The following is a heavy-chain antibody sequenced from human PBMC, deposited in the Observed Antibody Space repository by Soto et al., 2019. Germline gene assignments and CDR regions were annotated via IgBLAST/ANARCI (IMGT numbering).Heavy chain of an antibody. CDR1: GASIGTSNW. CDR2: IHDSGST. V-gene: IGHV4-4*02. CDR3: ARDLWGYCGTDRYPLDV. D-gene: IGHD2-21*02. Sequence: KASETLSLTCAVSGASIGTSNWWSWVRQSPGKGLEWIGEIHDSGSTESNPSLKSRVTISVDTSKNQFSLKLNSVTAADTDVYYCARDLWGYCGTDRYPLDVLGKGTTVTVSS. J-gene: IGHJ6*04.